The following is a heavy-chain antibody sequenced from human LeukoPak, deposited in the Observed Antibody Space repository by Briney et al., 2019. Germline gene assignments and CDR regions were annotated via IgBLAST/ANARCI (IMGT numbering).Heavy chain of an antibody. Sequence: GASVKVSCKASGYTFSGYYMHWVRQAPGQGLESMGWINSNSGARNYAPKFQGRVTFSRDNSISTAYMELSSLRSDDTAIYYGARGRGGATTGFDHWGQGTLVTVA. D-gene: IGHD1-26*01. J-gene: IGHJ4*02. V-gene: IGHV1-2*02. CDR2: INSNSGAR. CDR3: ARGRGGATTGFDH. CDR1: GYTFSGYY.